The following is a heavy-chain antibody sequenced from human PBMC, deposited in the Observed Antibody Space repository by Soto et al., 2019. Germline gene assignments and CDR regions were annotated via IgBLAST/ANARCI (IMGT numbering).Heavy chain of an antibody. CDR2: ISGSGGST. CDR1: GFTFSSYA. V-gene: IGHV3-23*01. CDR3: AKGGTIFGVVTAALGRPYYFDY. Sequence: PGGSLRLSCAASGFTFSSYAMSWVRQAPGKGLEWVSAISGSGGSTYYADSVKGRFTISRDNSKNTLYLQMNSLRAEDTAVYYCAKGGTIFGVVTAALGRPYYFDYWGQGTLVTVSS. D-gene: IGHD3-3*01. J-gene: IGHJ4*02.